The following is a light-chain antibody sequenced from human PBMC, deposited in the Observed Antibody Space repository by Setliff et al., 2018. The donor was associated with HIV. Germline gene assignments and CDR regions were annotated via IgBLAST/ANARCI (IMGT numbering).Light chain of an antibody. J-gene: IGLJ1*01. CDR3: SSYTSIYTYV. CDR2: EVS. V-gene: IGLV2-14*01. CDR1: SSDIGGYNF. Sequence: QSALAQPRSVSGSPGQSVTISCTGTSSDIGGYNFVSWYQQHPGKAPKVIIYEVSNRPSGVSNRFSGSKSGNTASLTISGLQAEDEADYYCSSYTSIYTYVFGTGTKVTVL.